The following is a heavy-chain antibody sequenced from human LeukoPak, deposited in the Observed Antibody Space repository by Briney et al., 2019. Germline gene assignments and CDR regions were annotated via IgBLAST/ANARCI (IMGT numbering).Heavy chain of an antibody. J-gene: IGHJ4*02. D-gene: IGHD6-6*01. CDR1: GFTFSSYS. V-gene: IGHV3-21*01. Sequence: GGSLRLSCAASGFTFSSYSMNWVRQAPGKGLEWVSSISSSSSYIYYADSVKGRFTISRDNSKNTLYLQMNSLRAEDTAVYYCARASIAPTLYYFDYWGQGTLVTVSS. CDR3: ARASIAPTLYYFDY. CDR2: ISSSSSYI.